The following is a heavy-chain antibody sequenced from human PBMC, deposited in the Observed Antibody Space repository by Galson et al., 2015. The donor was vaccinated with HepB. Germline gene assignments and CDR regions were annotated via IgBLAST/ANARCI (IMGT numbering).Heavy chain of an antibody. CDR3: AKRGSWEVVPAAPSFDY. J-gene: IGHJ4*02. CDR2: ISGSGGST. CDR1: GFTFSSYA. D-gene: IGHD2-2*01. Sequence: SLRLSCAASGFTFSSYAMSWVRQAPGKGLEWVSAISGSGGSTYYADSVKGRFTISRDNSKNTLYLQMNSLRGEDTAVYYCAKRGSWEVVPAAPSFDYWGQGTLVTVSS. V-gene: IGHV3-23*01.